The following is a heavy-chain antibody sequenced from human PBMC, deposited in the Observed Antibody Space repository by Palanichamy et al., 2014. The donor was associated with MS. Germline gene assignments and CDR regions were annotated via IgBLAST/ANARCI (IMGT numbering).Heavy chain of an antibody. CDR2: ISSTGTA. V-gene: IGHV4-38-2*02. Sequence: QLQLQGSGPGLVKPSETLSLICTVSGDSISSDYWWGWTRQPSGKGLEWIGSISSTGTAFYNPSLKSRVTISVDTSKNQFSLTLTSVTAADTAVYYCATFISGWYFSDYWGRGTLVTVSS. J-gene: IGHJ4*02. CDR3: ATFISGWYFSDY. CDR1: GDSISSDYW. D-gene: IGHD6-19*01.